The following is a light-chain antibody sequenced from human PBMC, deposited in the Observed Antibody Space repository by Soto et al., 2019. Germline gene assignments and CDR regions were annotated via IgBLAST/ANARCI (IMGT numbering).Light chain of an antibody. J-gene: IGKJ1*01. Sequence: IVMTQSPLSLPVTPGEPASIPCRSSQSLLHSNGYNYLDWYLQKPGQSPQLLIYLGSNRASGVPDRFSGSGSGTDFTLKISRVEAEDVGVYYCMQALQTPPGTVGQGTKVEIK. CDR1: QSLLHSNGYNY. CDR2: LGS. V-gene: IGKV2-28*01. CDR3: MQALQTPPGT.